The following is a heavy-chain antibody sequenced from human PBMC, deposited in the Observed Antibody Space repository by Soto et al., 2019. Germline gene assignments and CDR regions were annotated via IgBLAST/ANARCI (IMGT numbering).Heavy chain of an antibody. J-gene: IGHJ4*02. CDR2: INTNTGNP. D-gene: IGHD6-13*01. CDR3: ARDLVGGIAAAGTDFDY. CDR1: GYTFTSYA. Sequence: VQMVQSGSELKKPGASVKVSCKASGYTFTSYAMNWVRQAPGQGLEWMGWINTNTGNPTYAQGFTGRFVFSLDTSVSTAYLQICSLKAEDTAVYYCARDLVGGIAAAGTDFDYWGQGTLVTVSS. V-gene: IGHV7-4-1*01.